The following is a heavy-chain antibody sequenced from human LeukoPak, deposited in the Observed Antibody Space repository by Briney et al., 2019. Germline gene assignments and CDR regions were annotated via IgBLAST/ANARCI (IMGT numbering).Heavy chain of an antibody. CDR2: IGGSGGST. CDR1: GFTFSTYA. D-gene: IGHD3-10*01. J-gene: IGHJ6*02. V-gene: IGHV3-23*01. CDR3: AKSGGLSGSGRLAMDV. Sequence: GGSLRLSCAASGFTFSTYAMSWVRLAPGKGLEWVSGIGGSGGSTYYADSVKGRFTSSRDNSNNTLYVQMNSLRVEDTAVYYCAKSGGLSGSGRLAMDVWGQGTTVTVSS.